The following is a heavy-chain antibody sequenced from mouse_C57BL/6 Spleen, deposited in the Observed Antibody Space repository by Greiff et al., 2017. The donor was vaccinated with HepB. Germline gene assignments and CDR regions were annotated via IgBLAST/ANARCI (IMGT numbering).Heavy chain of an antibody. D-gene: IGHD1-1*02. Sequence: EVRVVESGGGLVKPGGSLKLSCAASGFTFSSYTMSWVRQTPEKRLEWVATISGGGGNTYYPDSVKGRFTISRDNAKNTLYLQMSSLRSEDTALYYCARQGGKRGAWFAYWGQGTLVTVSA. CDR1: GFTFSSYT. CDR2: ISGGGGNT. V-gene: IGHV5-9*01. CDR3: ARQGGKRGAWFAY. J-gene: IGHJ3*01.